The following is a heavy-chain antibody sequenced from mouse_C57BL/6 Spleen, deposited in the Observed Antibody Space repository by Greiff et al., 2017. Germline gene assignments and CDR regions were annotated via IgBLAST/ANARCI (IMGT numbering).Heavy chain of an antibody. CDR3: TKGGPNYGYDMRAMDY. Sequence: VQLQQSGTVLARPGASVKMSCKTSGYTFTSYWMHWVKQRPGQGLEWIGAIYPGNSDTSYNQKFKGKAKLTAVTSASTAYMELSSLTNEDSAVYYCTKGGPNYGYDMRAMDYWGQGTSVTVSS. V-gene: IGHV1-5*01. CDR2: IYPGNSDT. J-gene: IGHJ4*01. CDR1: GYTFTSYW. D-gene: IGHD2-2*01.